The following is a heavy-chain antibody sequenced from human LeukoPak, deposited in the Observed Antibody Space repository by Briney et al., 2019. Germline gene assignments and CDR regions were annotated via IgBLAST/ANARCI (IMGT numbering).Heavy chain of an antibody. Sequence: GESLKISCEGSGYPFTSYWIAWVRQMPGKGLEWMGIIYPGDSDTRYSPSFQGQVTISADKSISTAYLQWSSLKASDTAMYYCARPRGSYSRDAFDIWGQGTMVTVSS. J-gene: IGHJ3*02. CDR2: IYPGDSDT. D-gene: IGHD1-26*01. CDR3: ARPRGSYSRDAFDI. V-gene: IGHV5-51*01. CDR1: GYPFTSYW.